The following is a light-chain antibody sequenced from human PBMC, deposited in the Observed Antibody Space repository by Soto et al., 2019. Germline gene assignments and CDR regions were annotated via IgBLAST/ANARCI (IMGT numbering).Light chain of an antibody. Sequence: QLVLTQSPSASASLGASVKLTRTLSSGHSSYIIAWHQQQPEEGPRYLMKLNSDGSHTRGDGIPDRFSGSSSGAERYLTISSLQSEDEADYYCQTWGTGIVVFGGGTKLTVL. CDR2: LNSDGSH. CDR1: SGHSSYI. V-gene: IGLV4-69*01. CDR3: QTWGTGIVV. J-gene: IGLJ2*01.